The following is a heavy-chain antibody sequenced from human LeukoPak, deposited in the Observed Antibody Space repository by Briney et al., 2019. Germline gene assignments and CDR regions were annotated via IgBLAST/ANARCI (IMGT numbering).Heavy chain of an antibody. CDR3: VRPAYTAAYDL. V-gene: IGHV3-7*01. CDR1: GFIFSTYW. D-gene: IGHD3-16*01. CDR2: MKGDGSEI. J-gene: IGHJ3*01. Sequence: PGGSLRLSCAASGFIFSTYWMMWARQAPGKGLEWVANMKGDGSEIHYVDSEKGRFTISRDDARNSLFLQMNGLRPEDTAVYYCVRPAYTAAYDLWGQGTMVTVSS.